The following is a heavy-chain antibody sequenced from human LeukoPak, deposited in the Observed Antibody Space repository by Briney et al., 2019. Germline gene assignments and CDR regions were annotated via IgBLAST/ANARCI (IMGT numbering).Heavy chain of an antibody. D-gene: IGHD6-13*01. V-gene: IGHV1-18*01. CDR3: SRSFYSSSWYYFDL. Sequence: ASVKVSCKASGYTFSDFGITWVRQAPGQGPEWLGWIKIGEGTTHSAQRFQDRVSMTRDRSSNTAFLELRSLRSDDTAVYFCSRSFYSSSWYYFDLWGQGTLVTVSS. CDR2: IKIGEGTT. CDR1: GYTFSDFG. J-gene: IGHJ4*02.